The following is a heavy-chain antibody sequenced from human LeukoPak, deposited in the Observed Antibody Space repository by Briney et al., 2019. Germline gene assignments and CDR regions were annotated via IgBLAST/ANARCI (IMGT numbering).Heavy chain of an antibody. CDR2: IRYDGSNK. CDR3: AKDFGPAAISVLNWFDP. CDR1: GFTFSSYG. J-gene: IGHJ5*02. Sequence: GGSLRLSCAASGFTFSSYGMHWLRQAPGKGLEGVAFIRYDGSNKYYADSVKGRFTISRDNSKNTLYLQMNSLRAEDTAVYYCAKDFGPAAISVLNWFDPWGQGTLVTVSS. D-gene: IGHD2-2*01. V-gene: IGHV3-30*02.